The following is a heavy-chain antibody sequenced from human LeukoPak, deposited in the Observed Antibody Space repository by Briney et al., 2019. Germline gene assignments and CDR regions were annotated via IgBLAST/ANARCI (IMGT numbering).Heavy chain of an antibody. CDR3: AADLGGAAAGNLDY. D-gene: IGHD6-13*01. CDR2: IVVGNGHT. Sequence: SVKVSCKASGFSFLTSTMQWVRQARGQRLEWMGWIVVGNGHTNYAQKFQERVTITRDMSTNTAYMELNNLKSEDTAVYYCAADLGGAAAGNLDYWGQGTLVTVSS. V-gene: IGHV1-58*02. CDR1: GFSFLTST. J-gene: IGHJ4*02.